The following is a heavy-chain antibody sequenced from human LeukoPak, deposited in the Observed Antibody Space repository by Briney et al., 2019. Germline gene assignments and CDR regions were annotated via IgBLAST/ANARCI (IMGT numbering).Heavy chain of an antibody. V-gene: IGHV3-33*06. CDR1: GFTFSTYG. Sequence: PGRSLRLSCAASGFTFSTYGMHWVRQAPGKGLEWVADIWSDGNNKYYADSVKGRFTISRDNSKNTLYLQMNSLRAEDTAVYYCAKDPIAVAGITFDYWGQGTLVTVSS. J-gene: IGHJ4*02. D-gene: IGHD6-19*01. CDR2: IWSDGNNK. CDR3: AKDPIAVAGITFDY.